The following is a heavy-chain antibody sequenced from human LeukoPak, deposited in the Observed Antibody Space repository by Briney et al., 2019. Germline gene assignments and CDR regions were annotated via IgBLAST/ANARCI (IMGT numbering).Heavy chain of an antibody. Sequence: GASVKVSCKASGYTFTSYGISWVRQAPGQGLEWMGWISAYNGNTNYAQKLQGRVTMTTDTSTSTAYMELRSLRSDDTAVYYCARGLLFIWGVYYFDYWGQGTLVTVSS. CDR3: ARGLLFIWGVYYFDY. CDR1: GYTFTSYG. V-gene: IGHV1-18*01. J-gene: IGHJ4*02. D-gene: IGHD3-16*01. CDR2: ISAYNGNT.